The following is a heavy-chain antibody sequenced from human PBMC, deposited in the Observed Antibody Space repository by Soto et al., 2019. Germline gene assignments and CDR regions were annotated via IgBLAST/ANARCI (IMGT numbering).Heavy chain of an antibody. CDR1: GFTFSSYE. CDR2: IWYDGSNK. J-gene: IGHJ6*02. Sequence: PGGSLRLSCAASGFTFSSYEMNWVRQAPGKGLEWVAVIWYDGSNKCYADSVKGRFTISRDNSKNTLYLQMNRLRAEDTAVYYCAHVSKDYYYGMDVWGHGTTVTVSS. V-gene: IGHV3-33*08. CDR3: AHVSKDYYYGMDV.